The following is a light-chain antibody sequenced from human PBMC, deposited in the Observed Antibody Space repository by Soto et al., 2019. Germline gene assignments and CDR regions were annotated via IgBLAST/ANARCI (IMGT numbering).Light chain of an antibody. J-gene: IGLJ2*01. Sequence: QSALTQPPSASGSPGQSVTISRTGTSSDVGGYGYVSWYQQHPGKAPKLMIFEVTKRASGVPNRFSGSKSGNTASLTVSGLQAEDEADYYCSSYAGINTDVVFGGGTKVTVL. CDR2: EVT. CDR3: SSYAGINTDVV. V-gene: IGLV2-8*01. CDR1: SSDVGGYGY.